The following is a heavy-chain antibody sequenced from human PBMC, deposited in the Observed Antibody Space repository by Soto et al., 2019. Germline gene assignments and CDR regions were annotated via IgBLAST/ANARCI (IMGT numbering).Heavy chain of an antibody. Sequence: EVQLVESGGGLIQPGGSLRLSCAVSGFTVSNNYMSWVRQAPGKGLEGVSVIYSGGYTAYGDSVKGRFTISRDNSKNPAFSKKKRRRADHTAVYYCETRPGGGGYWGQGTLVTVSS. CDR3: ETRPGGGGY. J-gene: IGHJ4*02. CDR2: IYSGGYT. D-gene: IGHD3-10*01. V-gene: IGHV3-53*01. CDR1: GFTVSNNY.